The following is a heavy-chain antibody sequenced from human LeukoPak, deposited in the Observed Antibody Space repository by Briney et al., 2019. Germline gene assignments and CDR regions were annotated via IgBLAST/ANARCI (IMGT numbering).Heavy chain of an antibody. D-gene: IGHD4-17*01. CDR2: IYHSGST. Sequence: PSQTLSLTCAVSGGSMSSGGYSWSWIRQPPGKGLEWIGYIYHSGSTYYNPSLKSRVTISVDRSKNQFSLKPSSVTAADTAVYYCARGGDYGDYVPFDYWGQGTLVTVSS. CDR3: ARGGDYGDYVPFDY. CDR1: GGSMSSGGYS. V-gene: IGHV4-30-2*01. J-gene: IGHJ4*02.